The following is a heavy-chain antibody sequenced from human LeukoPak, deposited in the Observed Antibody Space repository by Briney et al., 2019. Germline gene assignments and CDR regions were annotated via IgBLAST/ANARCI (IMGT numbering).Heavy chain of an antibody. CDR2: ISSSSSYI. D-gene: IGHD6-19*01. Sequence: GGSLRLSCAASGFTFSSYSMNWVRQAPGKGLEWVSSISSSSSYIYYADSVKGRFTISRDNAKNSLYLQMNSLRAEDTAVYYCAREGDIAVAGRAFDYWGQGTLVTVPS. J-gene: IGHJ4*02. V-gene: IGHV3-21*01. CDR1: GFTFSSYS. CDR3: AREGDIAVAGRAFDY.